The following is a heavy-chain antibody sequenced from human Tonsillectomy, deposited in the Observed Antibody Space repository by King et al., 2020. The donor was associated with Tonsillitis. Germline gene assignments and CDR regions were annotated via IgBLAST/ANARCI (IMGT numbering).Heavy chain of an antibody. CDR2: IYPGDSET. CDR1: GYSFTRYW. Sequence: VQLVESGAEVKKPGESLKISCKGSGYSFTRYWIVWVRQMPGKGLEWMGIIYPGDSETRYSPSLQGQVTISADKSISTAFLQWSRLKASDSAIYYCAGYDSTGAGAFDIWGQGTMVTVSS. D-gene: IGHD3-22*01. V-gene: IGHV5-51*01. J-gene: IGHJ3*02. CDR3: AGYDSTGAGAFDI.